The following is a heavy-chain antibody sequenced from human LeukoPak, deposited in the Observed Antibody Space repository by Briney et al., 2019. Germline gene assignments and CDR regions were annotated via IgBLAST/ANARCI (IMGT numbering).Heavy chain of an antibody. Sequence: PGGSLRLSCAVSGFTFSSYWMSWVRQAPGKGLEWVANIKQDGSEKYLVDSVKGRFTISRDSAKNSLYLQMESLRAEDTAVYYCARGEYYYDGGYWGQGTLVTVSS. V-gene: IGHV3-7*04. D-gene: IGHD3-22*01. CDR3: ARGEYYYDGGY. CDR1: GFTFSSYW. J-gene: IGHJ4*02. CDR2: IKQDGSEK.